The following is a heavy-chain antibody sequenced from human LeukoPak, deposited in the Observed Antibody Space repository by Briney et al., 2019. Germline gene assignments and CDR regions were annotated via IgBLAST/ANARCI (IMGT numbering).Heavy chain of an antibody. CDR2: INTDGRST. V-gene: IGHV3-74*01. CDR3: ARVGACSGGSCFSYYYYYMDV. Sequence: GGSLRLSCAASGFTFSSYWMHWVRQAPGKGLVWVSRINTDGRSTSYADSVKGRFTISRDNAKNTLYLQMNSLRAEDTAVYYCARVGACSGGSCFSYYYYYMDVWGKGTTVTVSS. CDR1: GFTFSSYW. D-gene: IGHD2-15*01. J-gene: IGHJ6*03.